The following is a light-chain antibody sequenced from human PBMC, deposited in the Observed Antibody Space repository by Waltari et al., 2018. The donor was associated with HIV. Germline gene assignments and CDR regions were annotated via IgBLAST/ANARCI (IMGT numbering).Light chain of an antibody. V-gene: IGLV3-21*04. CDR1: NMGSKS. CDR2: YDS. J-gene: IGLJ1*01. CDR3: QVWDSSSDAYV. Sequence: SYVLAQPPSVSVAPGKTARITCGGNNMGSKSVTWYQQKPGQAPVVVIYYDSDRPSGIPERFSGSNSGNTATLTISRVEAGDEADYYCQVWDSSSDAYVFGTGTKVTVL.